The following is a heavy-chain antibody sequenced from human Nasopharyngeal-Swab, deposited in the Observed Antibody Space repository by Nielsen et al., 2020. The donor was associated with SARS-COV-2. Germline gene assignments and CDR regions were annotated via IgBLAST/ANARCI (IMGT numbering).Heavy chain of an antibody. V-gene: IGHV3-23*01. J-gene: IGHJ4*02. CDR3: AKDLGYYGSGAY. CDR2: ISGSGGST. D-gene: IGHD3-10*01. Sequence: GESLKISCAASGFTFDDYAMHWVRQAPGKGLEWVSAISGSGGSTYYADSVKGRFTISRDNSKNTLYLQMNSLRAEDTAVYYCAKDLGYYGSGAYWGQGTLVTVSS. CDR1: GFTFDDYA.